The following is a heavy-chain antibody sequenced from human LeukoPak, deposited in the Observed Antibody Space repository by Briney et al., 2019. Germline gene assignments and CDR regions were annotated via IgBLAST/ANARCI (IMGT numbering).Heavy chain of an antibody. V-gene: IGHV3-23*01. CDR3: AKDLYSGSPGNPFDY. D-gene: IGHD1-26*01. J-gene: IGHJ4*02. CDR1: GFTFSSYA. CDR2: ISGSGGST. Sequence: PGGSLRLSCAASGFTFSSYAMSWVRQAPGKGLEWVSAISGSGGSTYYADSVKGRSTISRDNSKNTLYLQMNSLRAEDTAVYYCAKDLYSGSPGNPFDYWGQGTLATVSS.